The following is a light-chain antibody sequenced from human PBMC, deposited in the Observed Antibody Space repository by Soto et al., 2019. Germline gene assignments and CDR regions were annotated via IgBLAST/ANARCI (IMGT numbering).Light chain of an antibody. CDR3: QQYGSSPWT. V-gene: IGKV3-20*01. J-gene: IGKJ1*01. CDR1: QSVSSN. Sequence: DIVLTPSPAPLSVSPGERATLSCKASQSVSSNLAWYQQKPGQAPRLLIYGASSRATGIPDRFSGSGSGTDFTLTISRLEPEDFAVYYCQQYGSSPWTFGQGTKVDIK. CDR2: GAS.